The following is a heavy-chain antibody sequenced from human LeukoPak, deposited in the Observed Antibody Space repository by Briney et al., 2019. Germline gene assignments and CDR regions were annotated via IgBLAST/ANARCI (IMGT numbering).Heavy chain of an antibody. Sequence: PGRSLRLSCAASGFTFSSYAMSWVRQAPGEGLEWVSSLDESGSATYYADSVKGRFTISRDNSKNTLYLQMDSLRAEDTAVYYCAKKGSIVSPGNYFDYWGQGTLVTVSS. CDR1: GFTFSSYA. D-gene: IGHD2-2*01. V-gene: IGHV3-23*05. J-gene: IGHJ4*02. CDR3: AKKGSIVSPGNYFDY. CDR2: LDESGSAT.